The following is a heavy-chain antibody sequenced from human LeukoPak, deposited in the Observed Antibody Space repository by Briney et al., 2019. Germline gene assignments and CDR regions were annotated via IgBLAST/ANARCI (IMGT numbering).Heavy chain of an antibody. CDR1: GFTFSSYA. D-gene: IGHD6-13*01. J-gene: IGHJ1*01. Sequence: QSGGSLRLSCAASGFTFSSYAMSWVRQAPGKGLEWVSAISGSGGSTYYADSVKGRFTISRDNSKNTLYLQMNSLRAEDTAVYYCAKDGGHSSSWYAPRYGYFQHWGQGTLVTVSS. CDR3: AKDGGHSSSWYAPRYGYFQH. V-gene: IGHV3-23*01. CDR2: ISGSGGST.